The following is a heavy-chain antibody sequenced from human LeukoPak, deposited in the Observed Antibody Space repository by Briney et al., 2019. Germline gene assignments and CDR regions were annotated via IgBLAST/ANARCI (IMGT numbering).Heavy chain of an antibody. CDR3: ATGHPTTDRRAMGYYYYYYQDV. D-gene: IGHD5-12*01. Sequence: ASVKVSCKVSGYTLTDLCIHWVRQAPGKGLEWMGGFDPGRGKKIYAQKLQGRVTLIEDTSADTAYMELSSLRSEDTAVYYCATGHPTTDRRAMGYYYYYYQDVGGKGTTVTVSS. J-gene: IGHJ6*03. V-gene: IGHV1-24*01. CDR1: GYTLTDLC. CDR2: FDPGRGKK.